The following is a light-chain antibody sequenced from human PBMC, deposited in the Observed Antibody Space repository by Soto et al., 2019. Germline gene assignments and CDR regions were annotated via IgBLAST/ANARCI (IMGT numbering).Light chain of an antibody. CDR1: SSDVGGYNY. J-gene: IGLJ2*01. CDR2: DVS. CDR3: SSHTSSSTHVV. Sequence: QSALTQPASVSGSPGQSITISCTGTSSDVGGYNYVSWYQQHPGNSPKLMIYDVSNRPSGVSNRFSGSKSGNTASLTISGLQAEDEADYYCSSHTSSSTHVVFGGGTKLTVL. V-gene: IGLV2-14*01.